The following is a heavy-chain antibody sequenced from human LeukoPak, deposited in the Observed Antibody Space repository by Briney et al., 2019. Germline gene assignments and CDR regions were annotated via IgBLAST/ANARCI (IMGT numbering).Heavy chain of an antibody. V-gene: IGHV1-18*01. CDR2: ISAYNGNT. CDR3: ARGGITIFGVVIAYYFDY. Sequence: ASVKVSCKASGYTFTSYGISWVRRAPGQGLEWMGWISAYNGNTNYAQKLQGRVTMTTDTSASTAYMELRSLRSDDTAVYYCARGGITIFGVVIAYYFDYWGQGTLVTVSS. D-gene: IGHD3-3*01. J-gene: IGHJ4*02. CDR1: GYTFTSYG.